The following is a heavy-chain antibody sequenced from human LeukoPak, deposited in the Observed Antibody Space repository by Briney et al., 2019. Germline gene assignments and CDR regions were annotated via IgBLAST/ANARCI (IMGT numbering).Heavy chain of an antibody. CDR2: IYTSGST. J-gene: IGHJ4*02. CDR3: AKDIAQGYTYGSIEQDF. CDR1: GGSISSYY. V-gene: IGHV4-4*07. D-gene: IGHD5-18*01. Sequence: SETLSLTCTVSGGSISSYYWSWIRQPAGKGLEWIGRIYTSGSTNYNPSLKSRVTMSVDTSKNQFSLKLSSVTAADTAVYYCAKDIAQGYTYGSIEQDFWGQGTLVTVSS.